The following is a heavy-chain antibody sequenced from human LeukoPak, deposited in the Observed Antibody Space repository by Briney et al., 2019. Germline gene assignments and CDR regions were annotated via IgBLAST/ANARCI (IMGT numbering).Heavy chain of an antibody. CDR1: GYSFTSYW. J-gene: IGHJ3*02. D-gene: IGHD3-22*01. CDR2: IYPGDSDT. Sequence: GESLKISCKGSGYSFTSYWIGWVRQMPGKGLEWMGIIYPGDSDTRYRPSFQGQVTISADKSISTAYLQRSSLKASDTAMYYCARLRYYDNGGYFDAFDIWGQGTMVAVSS. V-gene: IGHV5-51*01. CDR3: ARLRYYDNGGYFDAFDI.